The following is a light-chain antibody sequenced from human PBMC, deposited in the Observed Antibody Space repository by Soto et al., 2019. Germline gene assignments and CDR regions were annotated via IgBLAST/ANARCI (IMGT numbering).Light chain of an antibody. CDR1: SSNIGTNY. CDR3: AGWDDSLHGLL. Sequence: QSVLPQPPSASGTPGQRVTISCSGGSSNIGTNYVYWYQQLPGTAPKLLIYRNNLRPSGVPDRFSASKSGTSASLAISGLRSEDEGDYFCAGWDDSLHGLLFGAGTKVTVL. V-gene: IGLV1-47*01. CDR2: RNN. J-gene: IGLJ1*01.